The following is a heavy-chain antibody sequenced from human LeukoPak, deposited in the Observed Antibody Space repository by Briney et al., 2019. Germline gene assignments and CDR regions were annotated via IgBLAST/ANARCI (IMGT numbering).Heavy chain of an antibody. J-gene: IGHJ6*03. CDR3: ARLSPGYYYYYMDV. V-gene: IGHV3-21*06. CDR1: GFTFSSYG. Sequence: GGSLRLSCVASGFTFSSYGMNWVRQAPGKGLEWVSSISSSSSYIYYADSVKGRFTISRDNSKNTLYLQMNSLRAEDTAVYYCARLSPGYYYYYMDVWGKGTTVTISS. CDR2: ISSSSSYI.